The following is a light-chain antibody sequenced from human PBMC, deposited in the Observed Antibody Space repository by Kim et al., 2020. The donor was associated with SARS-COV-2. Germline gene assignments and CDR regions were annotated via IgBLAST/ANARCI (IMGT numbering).Light chain of an antibody. V-gene: IGKV1-6*01. CDR1: QGIRND. CDR2: AKS. Sequence: AIQMTQSPSSLSVSVGDRVTITCRASQGIRNDLGWFQQKPGKAPKLLIYAKSSLQSGVPSRFSGSGFGTDFTLTISSLQPEDFATYYCLQDYNYPMTFGQGTKVDIK. J-gene: IGKJ1*01. CDR3: LQDYNYPMT.